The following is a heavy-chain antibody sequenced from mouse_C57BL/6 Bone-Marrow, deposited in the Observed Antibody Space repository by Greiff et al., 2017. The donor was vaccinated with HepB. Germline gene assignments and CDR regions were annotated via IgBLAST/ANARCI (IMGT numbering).Heavy chain of an antibody. Sequence: QVQLQQSGAELVKPGASVKLSCKASGYTFTSYWMQWVKQRPGQGLEWIGEIDPSDSYTNYNQKFKGKATLTVDTSSSTAYMQLSSLTSEDSAVYYCARGAFITTVVAPFDYWGQGTTLTVSS. J-gene: IGHJ2*01. CDR1: GYTFTSYW. V-gene: IGHV1-50*01. CDR2: IDPSDSYT. D-gene: IGHD1-1*01. CDR3: ARGAFITTVVAPFDY.